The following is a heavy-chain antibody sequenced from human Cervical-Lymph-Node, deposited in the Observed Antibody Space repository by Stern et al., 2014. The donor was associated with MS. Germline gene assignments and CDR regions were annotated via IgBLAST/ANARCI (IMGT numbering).Heavy chain of an antibody. V-gene: IGHV4-30-4*01. CDR2: IYYNGNT. CDR3: ARDRTYYSFDY. CDR1: GGSITSDDSY. D-gene: IGHD3-22*01. J-gene: IGHJ4*02. Sequence: QVQLQESGPGLVKPSQTLSLTCTVSGGSITSDDSYWTWIRQPPGKGLEWIGYIYYNGNTYYNPSLKSRLIISVDTSKNQFSLKLISVTAADTAVYYCARDRTYYSFDYWGQGTLVTVSS.